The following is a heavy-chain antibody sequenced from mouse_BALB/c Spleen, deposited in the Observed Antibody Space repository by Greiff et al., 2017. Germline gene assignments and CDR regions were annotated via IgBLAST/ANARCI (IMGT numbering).Heavy chain of an antibody. D-gene: IGHD2-4*01. V-gene: IGHV14-4*02. CDR3: TRYDYGYYYAMDY. J-gene: IGHJ4*01. CDR2: IDPENGDT. CDR1: GFNIKDYY. Sequence: EVKLMESGAELVRSGASVKLSCTASGFNIKDYYMHWVKQRPEQGLEWIGWIDPENGDTEYAPKFQGKATMTADTSSNTAYLQLSSLTSEDTAVYYCTRYDYGYYYAMDYWGQGTSVTVSS.